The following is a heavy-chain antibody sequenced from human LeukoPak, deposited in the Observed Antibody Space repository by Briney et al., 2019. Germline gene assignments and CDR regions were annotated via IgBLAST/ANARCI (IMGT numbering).Heavy chain of an antibody. Sequence: ASVKVSCKASGYTFTGYYMHWVRQAPGQGLERMGWINPNSGGTNYAQKFQGRVTMTRDTSISTAYMELSRLRSDDTAVYYCARYLAAAGTEWGQGTLVTVSS. D-gene: IGHD6-13*01. J-gene: IGHJ4*02. V-gene: IGHV1-2*02. CDR2: INPNSGGT. CDR3: ARYLAAAGTE. CDR1: GYTFTGYY.